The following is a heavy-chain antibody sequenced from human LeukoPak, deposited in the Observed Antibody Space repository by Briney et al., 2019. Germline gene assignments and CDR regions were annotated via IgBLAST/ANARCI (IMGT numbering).Heavy chain of an antibody. CDR2: IYYSGST. D-gene: IGHD2-2*01. CDR3: ARRLRYCGSTSCPDYFDY. J-gene: IGHJ4*02. V-gene: IGHV4-39*01. Sequence: PSETLPLTCTVSGGSISSSSYYWGWIRQPPGKGLEWIGSIYYSGSTYYNPSLKSRVTISVDTSKNQFSLKLSSVTAADTAVYYCARRLRYCGSTSCPDYFDYWGQGTLVIVSS. CDR1: GGSISSSSYY.